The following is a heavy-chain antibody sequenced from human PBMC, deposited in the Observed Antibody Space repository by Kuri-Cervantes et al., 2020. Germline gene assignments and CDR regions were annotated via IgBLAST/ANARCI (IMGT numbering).Heavy chain of an antibody. CDR1: GFTFSTYW. V-gene: IGHV3-7*01. D-gene: IGHD6-19*01. CDR3: ARYPGIAVAGTGGFDY. J-gene: IGHJ4*02. Sequence: GESLKISCAASGFTFSTYWMSWVRQAPGKGLEWVANMNEDGSQKYYVDSVKGRFTISRDNAKNSLYLQMNSLRVEDTAVYYCARYPGIAVAGTGGFDYWGQGALVTVSS. CDR2: MNEDGSQK.